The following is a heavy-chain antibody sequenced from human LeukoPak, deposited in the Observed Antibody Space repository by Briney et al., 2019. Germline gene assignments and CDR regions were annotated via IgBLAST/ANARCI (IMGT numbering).Heavy chain of an antibody. D-gene: IGHD4-17*01. CDR1: GFTFSTYG. CDR2: IRYDGSNK. V-gene: IGHV3-30*02. Sequence: GGSLRLSCAASGFTFSTYGMHWVRQAPGKGLEWVAFIRYDGSNKYYADSVKGRFTISRDNSKNTLYLQMNSLRAEDTAVYYCAKAGPTVTNLDDWGQGTLVTVSS. J-gene: IGHJ4*02. CDR3: AKAGPTVTNLDD.